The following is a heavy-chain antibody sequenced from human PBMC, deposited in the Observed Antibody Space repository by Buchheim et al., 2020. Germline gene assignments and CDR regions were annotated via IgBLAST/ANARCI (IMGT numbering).Heavy chain of an antibody. CDR1: GFSFSGYS. J-gene: IGHJ4*02. CDR3: ARGEVEETRFLDS. D-gene: IGHD1-1*01. CDR2: IRRGSGDI. V-gene: IGHV3-21*01. Sequence: EVQLVESGGGLVEPGGSLRLSCAASGFSFSGYSMNWVRQAPGEGLEWVSIIRRGSGDIHYADSVKGRFTISRDNAKNSLYLQMNSLRLEGTAVYYCARGEVEETRFLDSWGEGTL.